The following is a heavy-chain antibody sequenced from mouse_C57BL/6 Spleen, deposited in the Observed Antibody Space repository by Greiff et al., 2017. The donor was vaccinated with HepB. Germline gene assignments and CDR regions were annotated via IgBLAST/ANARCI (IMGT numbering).Heavy chain of an antibody. D-gene: IGHD2-4*01. CDR3: AKRGDDYGFDY. Sequence: QVQLKESGPELVKPGASVKISCKASGYAFSSSWMNWVKQRPGKGLEWIGRIYPGDGDTNYNGKFKGKATLTADKSSSTAYMQLSSLTSEDSAVYFCAKRGDDYGFDYWGQGTTLTVSS. V-gene: IGHV1-82*01. CDR2: IYPGDGDT. CDR1: GYAFSSSW. J-gene: IGHJ2*01.